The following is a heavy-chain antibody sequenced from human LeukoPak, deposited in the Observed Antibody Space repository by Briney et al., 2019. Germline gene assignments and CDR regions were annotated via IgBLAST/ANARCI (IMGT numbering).Heavy chain of an antibody. Sequence: GGSLRLSCAASGFTFSSYGMHWVRQAPGKGLEWVAVISYDGSNKYYADSVKGRFTISRDNSKNTVYLQMNSLRAEDTAVYYCARDGEFGDHLPRPRPPPGPSYYFGMDVWGQGTAVTVSS. CDR1: GFTFSSYG. V-gene: IGHV3-30*03. J-gene: IGHJ6*02. CDR3: ARDGEFGDHLPRPRPPPGPSYYFGMDV. D-gene: IGHD3-10*01. CDR2: ISYDGSNK.